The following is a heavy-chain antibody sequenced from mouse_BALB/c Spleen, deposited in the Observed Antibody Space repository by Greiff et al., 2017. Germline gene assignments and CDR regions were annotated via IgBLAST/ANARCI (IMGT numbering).Heavy chain of an antibody. CDR2: IYPGDGDT. D-gene: IGHD1-1*01. J-gene: IGHJ2*01. CDR1: GYAFSSYW. CDR3: AREGVVHYYFDY. V-gene: IGHV1-80*01. Sequence: QVQLQQSGAELVRPGSSVKISCKASGYAFSSYWMNWVKQRPGQGLEWIGQIYPGDGDTNYNGKFKGKATLTADKSSSTAYMQLSSLTSEDSAVYFCAREGVVHYYFDYWGQGTTLTVSS.